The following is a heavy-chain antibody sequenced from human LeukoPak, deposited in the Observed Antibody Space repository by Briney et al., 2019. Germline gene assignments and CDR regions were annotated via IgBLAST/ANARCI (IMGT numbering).Heavy chain of an antibody. CDR2: IYSSGST. D-gene: IGHD3-10*01. Sequence: SETLSLTCNVSGGSIRGYYWSWIRQPPGKGLEWIGYIYSSGSTNYNPSLKSRVTMSVDTSKNQFSLKVSPVTAADTAVYYCARVFDSGSQAYFYYMDVWGKGTTVTISS. CDR1: GGSIRGYY. CDR3: ARVFDSGSQAYFYYMDV. J-gene: IGHJ6*03. V-gene: IGHV4-59*01.